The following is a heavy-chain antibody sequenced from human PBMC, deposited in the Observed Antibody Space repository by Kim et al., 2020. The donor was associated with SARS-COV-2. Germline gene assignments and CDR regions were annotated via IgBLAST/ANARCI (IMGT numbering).Heavy chain of an antibody. CDR1: GFSFNDAW. D-gene: IGHD2-21*02. V-gene: IGHV3-15*01. J-gene: IGHJ6*03. Sequence: GGSLRLSCAASGFSFNDAWMSWVRQAPGKGLEWVGRIKSKTKGGTTDYAAPVQRRFTISRDDSKNTLFLQMNSLKTEDTAVYYCITGPVGTKGYFYMDVWGKGTTVTVSS. CDR2: IKSKTKGGTT. CDR3: ITGPVGTKGYFYMDV.